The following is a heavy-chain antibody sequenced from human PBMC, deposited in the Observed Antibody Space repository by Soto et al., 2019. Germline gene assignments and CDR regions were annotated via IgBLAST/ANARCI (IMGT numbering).Heavy chain of an antibody. CDR1: GGTFSSYA. Sequence: QVQLVQSGAEVKKPGSSVKGSCKASGGTFSSYAISWVRQAPGQGLEWMGGIIPIFGTANYAQKFQGRVTITADKSTSTAYMELSSLRSEDTAVYYCARNIVGATRGAFDIWGKGTMVTVSS. V-gene: IGHV1-69*06. D-gene: IGHD1-26*01. CDR2: IIPIFGTA. CDR3: ARNIVGATRGAFDI. J-gene: IGHJ3*02.